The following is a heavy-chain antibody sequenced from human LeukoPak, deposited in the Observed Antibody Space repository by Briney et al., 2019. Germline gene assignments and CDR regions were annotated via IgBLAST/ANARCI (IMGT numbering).Heavy chain of an antibody. Sequence: GGSLRLSCVASGLTISNHYMTWVRQAPGKGLEWVANIKQDGSDKHYVDSVKGRFTISRDNARNSLYLQMNSLRAEDTAVYYCARESVVSGMIDDACDIWGQGTMVIVSS. CDR2: IKQDGSDK. CDR1: GLTISNHY. D-gene: IGHD1-26*01. CDR3: ARESVVSGMIDDACDI. J-gene: IGHJ3*02. V-gene: IGHV3-7*01.